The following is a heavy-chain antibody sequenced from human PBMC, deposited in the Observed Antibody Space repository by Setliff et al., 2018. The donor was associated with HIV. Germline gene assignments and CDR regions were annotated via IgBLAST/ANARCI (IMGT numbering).Heavy chain of an antibody. J-gene: IGHJ5*02. CDR1: GGSISSGGFY. CDR3: ARVSRPHPFDP. Sequence: TLSLTCTVSGGSISSGGFYWYWIRQPAGKGLEWIGRIYTSGTTNYNPSLKSRVTISMDTSKSQFSLRLTSVTAADTAVYYCARVSRPHPFDPWGQGTLVTVSS. V-gene: IGHV4-61*02. CDR2: IYTSGTT.